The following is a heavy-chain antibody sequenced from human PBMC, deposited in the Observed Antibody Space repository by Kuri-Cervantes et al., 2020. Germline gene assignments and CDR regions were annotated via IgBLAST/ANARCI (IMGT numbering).Heavy chain of an antibody. V-gene: IGHV4-30-2*01. CDR1: GGSISSGGYS. CDR3: ARARIQLWLRYFDY. CDR2: IYHSGST. Sequence: SCAVSGGSISSGGYSWSWIRQPPGKGLEWIGYIYHSGSTYYNPSLKSRVTISVDRSKNQFSLKLSSVTAADTALYYCARARIQLWLRYFDYWGQGTLVTVSS. J-gene: IGHJ4*02. D-gene: IGHD5-18*01.